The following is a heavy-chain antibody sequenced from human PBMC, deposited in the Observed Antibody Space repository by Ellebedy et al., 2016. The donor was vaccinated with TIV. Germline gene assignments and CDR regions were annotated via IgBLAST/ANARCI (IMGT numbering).Heavy chain of an antibody. Sequence: GESLKISCGASGFTFSNYWMNWVRLAPGKGLECVANIKQDGSEKYYVDSVKGRFTISRDNAKNSVDLQMNSLRPEDTAVYYCGRVGRGGHHYFEYWGQGTLVTVSS. D-gene: IGHD2-15*01. V-gene: IGHV3-7*01. CDR3: GRVGRGGHHYFEY. CDR2: IKQDGSEK. CDR1: GFTFSNYW. J-gene: IGHJ4*02.